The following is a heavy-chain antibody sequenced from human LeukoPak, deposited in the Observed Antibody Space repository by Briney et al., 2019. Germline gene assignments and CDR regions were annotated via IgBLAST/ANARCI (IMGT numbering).Heavy chain of an antibody. CDR2: ITSSSSYI. D-gene: IGHD1-26*01. CDR3: ARDPYSGNYGAYYYYYMDV. V-gene: IGHV3-21*06. J-gene: IGHJ6*03. CDR1: GFTFNNAW. Sequence: PGGSLRLSCAASGFTFNNAWMSWVRQAPGKGLEWVSSITSSSSYIYYADSVKGRFTISRDNAKNSLYLQMDSLRVEDTAEYYCARDPYSGNYGAYYYYYMDVWGKGTTVTVSS.